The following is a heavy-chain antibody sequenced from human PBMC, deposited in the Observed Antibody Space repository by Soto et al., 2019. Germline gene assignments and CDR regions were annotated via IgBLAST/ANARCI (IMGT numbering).Heavy chain of an antibody. Sequence: EVQLLESGGGLVQPGGSLRLSCAASGFTFSSYAMSWVRQAPGKGLEWVSAISGSGGSTYYADSVKGRFTISRDNSKNTVYLQMYSLRAEDTGVYYCAKGGISSGWYALGSDFDYWGQGTLVTVSS. CDR1: GFTFSSYA. J-gene: IGHJ4*02. V-gene: IGHV3-23*01. D-gene: IGHD6-19*01. CDR3: AKGGISSGWYALGSDFDY. CDR2: ISGSGGST.